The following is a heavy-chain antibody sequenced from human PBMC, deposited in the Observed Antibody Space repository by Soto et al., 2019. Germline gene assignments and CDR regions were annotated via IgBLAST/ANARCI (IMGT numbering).Heavy chain of an antibody. J-gene: IGHJ4*02. CDR1: GFTFSSYA. CDR2: ISGSGGST. CDR3: AKDKAVRSPAHIFDY. Sequence: GGSLRLSCAASGFTFSSYAMSWVRQAPGKGLEWVSAISGSGGSTCYADSVKGRFTISRDNSKNTLYLQMNSLRAEDTAVYYCAKDKAVRSPAHIFDYWGQGTLVTVSS. D-gene: IGHD2-21*01. V-gene: IGHV3-23*01.